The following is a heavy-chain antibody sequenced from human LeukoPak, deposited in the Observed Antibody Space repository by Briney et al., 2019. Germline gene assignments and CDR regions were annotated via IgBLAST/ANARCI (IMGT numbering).Heavy chain of an antibody. CDR2: IYTSGST. CDR1: GGSISSGSYY. J-gene: IGHJ5*02. CDR3: ARWLQLGNNWFDP. D-gene: IGHD5-24*01. Sequence: PSQTLSLTCTVSGGSISSGSYYWSWIRQPAGNGLEWIGRIYTSGSTNYNPSLKSRVTISVDTSKNQFSLKLSSVTAADTAVYYCARWLQLGNNWFDPWGQGTLVTVSS. V-gene: IGHV4-61*02.